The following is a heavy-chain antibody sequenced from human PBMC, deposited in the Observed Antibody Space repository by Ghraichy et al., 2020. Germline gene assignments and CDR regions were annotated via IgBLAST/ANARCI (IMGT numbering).Heavy chain of an antibody. V-gene: IGHV4-59*01. Sequence: SETLSLTCTVSGGSLRSYYWTWIRQSPGKGLEWIGYIYYSGATNYNPSLKSRVTISLDKSKNQFSLNLSSVTAADKAVYYCGRFSWGSYYSYGMDVWGQGTTVTVSS. CDR1: GGSLRSYY. CDR3: GRFSWGSYYSYGMDV. D-gene: IGHD7-27*01. J-gene: IGHJ6*02. CDR2: IYYSGAT.